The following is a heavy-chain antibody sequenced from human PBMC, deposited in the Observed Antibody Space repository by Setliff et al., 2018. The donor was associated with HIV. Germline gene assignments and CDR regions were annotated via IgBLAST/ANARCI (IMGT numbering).Heavy chain of an antibody. CDR3: ARVYTYTYDY. V-gene: IGHV3-7*01. D-gene: IGHD1-1*01. Sequence: PGESLRLSCAASGFTFSAYWMSWVRQAPGKGLERVANIKPDGSDKCYVDSVKGRFTISRDNAKNSVYLEMNSLRDEDTALYYCARVYTYTYDYWGQGALVTVSS. CDR1: GFTFSAYW. CDR2: IKPDGSDK. J-gene: IGHJ4*02.